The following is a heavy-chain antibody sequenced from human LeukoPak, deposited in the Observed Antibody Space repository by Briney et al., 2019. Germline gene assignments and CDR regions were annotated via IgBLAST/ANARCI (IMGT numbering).Heavy chain of an antibody. CDR1: GGSISGSSYY. D-gene: IGHD3-16*01. CDR2: IYHSGST. V-gene: IGHV4-39*07. CDR3: ARDGGVTYYYFYYYMDV. J-gene: IGHJ6*03. Sequence: SETLSLTCTVSGGSISGSSYYWGWIRQPPGKGLEWIGSIYHSGSTYYNPSLKSRVIISVDTSKNQFSLKLSSVTAADTAVYYCARDGGVTYYYFYYYMDVWGKGTTVTVSS.